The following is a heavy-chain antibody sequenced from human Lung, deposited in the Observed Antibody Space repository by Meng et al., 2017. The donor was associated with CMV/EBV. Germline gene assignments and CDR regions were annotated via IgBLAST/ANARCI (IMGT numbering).Heavy chain of an antibody. Sequence: ASVXVSCKASGHTFTAHYFHWVRQAPGQGLEWMGWIHPHRGDTNYAQQFQGRVTLTRDTSINTGYMELTRLTSDDTAVYYCARDNNWGPDYWGQGTLVTVSS. V-gene: IGHV1-2*02. CDR1: GHTFTAHY. CDR2: IHPHRGDT. J-gene: IGHJ4*02. CDR3: ARDNNWGPDY. D-gene: IGHD7-27*01.